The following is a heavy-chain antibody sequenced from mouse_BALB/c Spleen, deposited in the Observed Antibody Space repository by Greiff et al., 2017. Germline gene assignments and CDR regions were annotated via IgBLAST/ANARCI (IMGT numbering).Heavy chain of an antibody. J-gene: IGHJ1*01. CDR3: ARWGDYYGSSRYFDV. CDR1: GYTFTSYT. CDR2: INPSSGYT. D-gene: IGHD1-1*01. Sequence: QVQLKQSGAELARPGASVKMSCKASGYTFTSYTMHWVKRRPGQGLEWIGYINPSSGYTNYNQKFKDKATLTADKSSSTAYMQLSSLTSEDSAVYYCARWGDYYGSSRYFDVWGAGTTVTVSS. V-gene: IGHV1-4*01.